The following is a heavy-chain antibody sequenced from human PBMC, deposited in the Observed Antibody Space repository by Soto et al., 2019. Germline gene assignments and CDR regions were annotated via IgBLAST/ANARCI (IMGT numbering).Heavy chain of an antibody. CDR2: IYFRGTT. J-gene: IGHJ3*02. V-gene: IGHV4-59*08. Sequence: PSETLSLTCTVSGGSISSYYWSWIRQPPGKGLEWIGYIYFRGTTYYTPSLKSRVIISVDTSKNQFSLKLSSVTAADTAVYYCARLGFCSSTDCYVYAFDIWGQGTMVTVSS. D-gene: IGHD2-2*01. CDR3: ARLGFCSSTDCYVYAFDI. CDR1: GGSISSYY.